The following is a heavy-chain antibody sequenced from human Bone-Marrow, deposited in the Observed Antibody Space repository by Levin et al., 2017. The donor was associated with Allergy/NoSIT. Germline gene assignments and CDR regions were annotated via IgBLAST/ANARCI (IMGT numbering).Heavy chain of an antibody. Sequence: SETLSLTCTVSGGSISSSSYYWGWIRQPPGKGLEWIGSIYYSGSTYYNPSLKSRVTISVDTSKNQFSLKLSSVTAADTAVYYCARQRRGYSYGYPYYFDYWGQGTLVTVSS. CDR2: IYYSGST. D-gene: IGHD5-18*01. CDR1: GGSISSSSYY. J-gene: IGHJ4*02. CDR3: ARQRRGYSYGYPYYFDY. V-gene: IGHV4-39*01.